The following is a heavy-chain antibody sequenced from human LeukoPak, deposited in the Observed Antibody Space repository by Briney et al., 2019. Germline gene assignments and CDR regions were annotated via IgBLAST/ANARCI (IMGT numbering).Heavy chain of an antibody. D-gene: IGHD3-10*01. CDR3: ARERQNYYGSGSYYSPGMNWFDP. J-gene: IGHJ5*02. V-gene: IGHV1-69*05. Sequence: SVKVSCKASGGTFSSYAISWVRQAPGQGLEWMGRIIPIFGNANYAQKFQGRVTITTDESTSTAYMELSSLRSEDTAVYYCARERQNYYGSGSYYSPGMNWFDPWGQGTLVTVSS. CDR2: IIPIFGNA. CDR1: GGTFSSYA.